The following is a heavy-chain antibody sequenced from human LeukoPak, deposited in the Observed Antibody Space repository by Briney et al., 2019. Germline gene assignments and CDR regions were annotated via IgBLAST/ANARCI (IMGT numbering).Heavy chain of an antibody. V-gene: IGHV3-23*01. CDR2: INNRGNP. J-gene: IGHJ4*02. Sequence: GGSLRLSCAVSGFTFSTYGMNRVRQPPGKGLEWVSAINNRGNPYYGNSAQGRFTVSRDTLNNIFYLQMTSLRPDDTALYYCAKDHPSGGWPVFENWGQGALVTVAS. D-gene: IGHD6-19*01. CDR3: AKDHPSGGWPVFEN. CDR1: GFTFSTYG.